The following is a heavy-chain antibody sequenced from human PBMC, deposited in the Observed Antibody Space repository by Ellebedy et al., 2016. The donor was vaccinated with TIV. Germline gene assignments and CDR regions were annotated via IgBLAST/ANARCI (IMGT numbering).Heavy chain of an antibody. J-gene: IGHJ4*02. CDR2: INPNSGGT. V-gene: IGHV1-2*04. D-gene: IGHD1-26*01. Sequence: AASVKVSCKASGYTFTGYFMHWVRQAPGQGLEWMGWINPNSGGTNYAQKFQGWVTMTRDTSISTAYMELRRLRSDDTAVYYCARDGGSYSDFDYWGQGTLVTVSS. CDR1: GYTFTGYF. CDR3: ARDGGSYSDFDY.